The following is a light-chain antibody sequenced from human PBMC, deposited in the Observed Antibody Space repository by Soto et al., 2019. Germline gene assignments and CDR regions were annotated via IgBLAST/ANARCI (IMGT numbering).Light chain of an antibody. J-gene: IGKJ4*01. CDR3: QQYGFSLIA. V-gene: IGKV3-20*01. CDR2: GAS. Sequence: EIVLTQSPGTLSLSPGERATLSCRACQTVSTSYVAWYQQKPGQAPRLLIYGASSRATGIPDRFSGSGSGTDYTLTISRLEPEDFAVYYCQQYGFSLIAFGGGTKVEI. CDR1: QTVSTSY.